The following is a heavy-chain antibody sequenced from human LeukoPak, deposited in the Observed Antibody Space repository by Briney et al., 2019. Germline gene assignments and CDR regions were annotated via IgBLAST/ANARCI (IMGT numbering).Heavy chain of an antibody. CDR2: IYYSGST. V-gene: IGHV4-59*01. CDR3: ARGPAVITYYYYMDV. J-gene: IGHJ6*03. CDR1: GGSISSYY. Sequence: SETLSLTCTVSGGSISSYYWSWIRQPPGKGLEWIGYIYYSGSTNYNPSLKSRVTISIDTSKNQFSLKLSSVTAADTAVYYCARGPAVITYYYYMDVWGKGTTVTVSS. D-gene: IGHD3-16*02.